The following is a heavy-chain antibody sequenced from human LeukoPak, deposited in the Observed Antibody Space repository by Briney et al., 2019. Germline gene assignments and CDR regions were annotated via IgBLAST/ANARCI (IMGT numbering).Heavy chain of an antibody. V-gene: IGHV3-7*01. CDR2: IKEDGSEK. J-gene: IGHJ4*02. Sequence: RGSLRLSCAASGFTFSSYWMNWVRQAPGKGLEWVANIKEDGSEKYYVDSVKGRFTVSRDNAKNSLYLHMNSLRAEDTAVYYCARGPYSTGFGPFAYWGQGTLVTVSS. CDR3: ARGPYSTGFGPFAY. D-gene: IGHD1-26*01. CDR1: GFTFSSYW.